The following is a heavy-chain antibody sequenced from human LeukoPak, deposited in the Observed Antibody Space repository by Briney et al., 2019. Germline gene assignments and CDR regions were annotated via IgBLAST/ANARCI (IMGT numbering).Heavy chain of an antibody. Sequence: PSETLSLTCAVYGGSFSGYYWSWIRQPPGKGLEWIGEINHSGSTSYNPSLKSRVTISVDTSKNQFSLKLSSVTAADTAVYYCARVGCSSTSCYTAYYYGMDVWGQGTTVTVSS. D-gene: IGHD2-2*02. CDR3: ARVGCSSTSCYTAYYYGMDV. CDR2: INHSGST. V-gene: IGHV4-34*01. CDR1: GGSFSGYY. J-gene: IGHJ6*02.